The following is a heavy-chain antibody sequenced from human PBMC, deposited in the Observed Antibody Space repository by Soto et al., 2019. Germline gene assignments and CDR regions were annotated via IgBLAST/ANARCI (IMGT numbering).Heavy chain of an antibody. Sequence: GGSLRLSCAASGFTFSSYAMSWVRQAPGKGLEWVSAISGSGGSTYYADSVKGRFTISRDNSKNTLYLQMNSLRAEDTAVYYCAKVVSPTIFGVVIIPATYGMDVWGQGTTVTVSS. CDR2: ISGSGGST. CDR3: AKVVSPTIFGVVIIPATYGMDV. V-gene: IGHV3-23*01. J-gene: IGHJ6*02. D-gene: IGHD3-3*01. CDR1: GFTFSSYA.